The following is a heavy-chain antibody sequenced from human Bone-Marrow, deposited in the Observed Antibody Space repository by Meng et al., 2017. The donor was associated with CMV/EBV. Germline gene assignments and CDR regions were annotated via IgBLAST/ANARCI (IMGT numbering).Heavy chain of an antibody. V-gene: IGHV4-59*01. CDR1: GGSISSYY. D-gene: IGHD2/OR15-2a*01. CDR2: IYYSGST. Sequence: SETLSLTCTVSGGSISSYYWSWIRQPPGKGLEWIGYIYYSGSTNYNPSLKSRVTISVDTSKNQFSLKLSSVTAADTAVYYCARQFYDGAFDFWGQGTMVTVSS. J-gene: IGHJ3*01. CDR3: ARQFYDGAFDF.